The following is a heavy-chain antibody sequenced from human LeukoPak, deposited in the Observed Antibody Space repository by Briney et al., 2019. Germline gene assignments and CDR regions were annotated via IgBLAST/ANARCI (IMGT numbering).Heavy chain of an antibody. V-gene: IGHV3-30*18. CDR1: GFTFSSYW. D-gene: IGHD1-26*01. J-gene: IGHJ4*02. CDR3: AKDQVEGAISY. CDR2: ISYDGSNK. Sequence: GGSLRLSCAASGFTFSSYWMSWVRQAPGKGLEWVAVISYDGSNKYYADSVKGRFTISRDNSKNTLYLQMNSLRAEDTAVYYCAKDQVEGAISYWGQGTLVTVSS.